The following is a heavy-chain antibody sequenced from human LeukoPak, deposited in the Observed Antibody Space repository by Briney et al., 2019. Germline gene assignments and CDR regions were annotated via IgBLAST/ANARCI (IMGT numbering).Heavy chain of an antibody. CDR1: GFTFSTYA. CDR3: AKSDCGGDCHLLDF. CDR2: FGGSGGSI. J-gene: IGHJ4*02. D-gene: IGHD2-21*02. V-gene: IGHV3-23*01. Sequence: PGGSLRLSCAASGFTFSTYAMSWVRQAPGKGLEWVSHFGGSGGSILYADSVKGRFTISRDNSKNTLFLQMSSLRAEDTAVYYCAKSDCGGDCHLLDFWGQGTLVTASS.